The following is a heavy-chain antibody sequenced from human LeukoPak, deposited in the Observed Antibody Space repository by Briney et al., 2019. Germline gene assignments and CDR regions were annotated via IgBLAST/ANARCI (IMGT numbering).Heavy chain of an antibody. CDR3: ARESGSYVSY. D-gene: IGHD1-26*01. CDR1: GGSISSYY. Sequence: PSETLSLTCTVSGGSISSYYWNWIRQPPGKGLEWIGYIYYSGSTNYNPSLKSRVTISVDTSKNQFSLKLSSVTAADTAVYYCARESGSYVSYWGQGTLVTVSS. CDR2: IYYSGST. J-gene: IGHJ4*02. V-gene: IGHV4-59*01.